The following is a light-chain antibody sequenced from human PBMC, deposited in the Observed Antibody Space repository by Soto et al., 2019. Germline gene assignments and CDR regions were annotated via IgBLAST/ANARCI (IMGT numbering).Light chain of an antibody. CDR2: DTS. V-gene: IGLV7-46*01. Sequence: QAVVTQEPSLTVSPGGTVTLTCDSSTGAVTSGHYPFWFQQKPGQAPRTLIYDTSNKYSWTPARFSASLLGGKAALTLSGAQPEDEADYYCLLSYSGARVFGGGTKVTVL. CDR3: LLSYSGARV. CDR1: TGAVTSGHY. J-gene: IGLJ3*02.